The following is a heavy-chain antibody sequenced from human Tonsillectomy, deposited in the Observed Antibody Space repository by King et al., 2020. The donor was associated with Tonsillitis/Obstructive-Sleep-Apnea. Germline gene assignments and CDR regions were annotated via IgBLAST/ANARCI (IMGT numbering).Heavy chain of an antibody. CDR3: ASTGVPYGSRNYFPNAMHV. D-gene: IGHD3-10*01. Sequence: VQLVESGAEVKKPGESLRISCKGFEYNFTSYWISWVRQMPGKGLEWMGRIDPSDSYTNYSPSFQGHVTIAADKSISTAYMQWSSLKATDTAIFYCASTGVPYGSRNYFPNAMHVWGQGTTVTVSS. CDR1: EYNFTSYW. CDR2: IDPSDSYT. J-gene: IGHJ6*02. V-gene: IGHV5-10-1*03.